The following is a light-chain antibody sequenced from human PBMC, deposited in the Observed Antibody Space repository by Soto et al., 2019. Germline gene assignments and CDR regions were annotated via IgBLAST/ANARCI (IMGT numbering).Light chain of an antibody. J-gene: IGKJ1*01. Sequence: DIQMTQSPSSLSAFVGDRVTITCRASQSISSYLNWYQQKPGKAPKLLIYAASSLQSGVPSRCSGSGSGTDFILIISSLQPEDFASYYCQQSYSTPPWTFGQGTKVEIK. CDR3: QQSYSTPPWT. CDR2: AAS. V-gene: IGKV1-39*01. CDR1: QSISSY.